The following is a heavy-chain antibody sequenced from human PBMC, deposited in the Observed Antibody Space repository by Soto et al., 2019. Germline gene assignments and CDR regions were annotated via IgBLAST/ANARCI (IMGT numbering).Heavy chain of an antibody. D-gene: IGHD2-21*02. CDR3: ASDGPYCGGDCSSYFDY. Sequence: GGSLRLSCAASGFTFSSYAMHWVRQAPGKGLEWVAVISYDGSNKYYADSVKGRFTISRDNSKNTLYLQMNSLRAEDTAVYYCASDGPYCGGDCSSYFDYWGKGTLVTVSS. V-gene: IGHV3-30-3*01. J-gene: IGHJ4*02. CDR1: GFTFSSYA. CDR2: ISYDGSNK.